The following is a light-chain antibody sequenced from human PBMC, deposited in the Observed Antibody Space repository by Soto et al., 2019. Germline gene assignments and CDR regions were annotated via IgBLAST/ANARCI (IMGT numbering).Light chain of an antibody. CDR2: AAS. V-gene: IGKV3-20*01. CDR1: QSISGIY. J-gene: IGKJ5*01. CDR3: QQSSSSPIT. Sequence: LTMSPVTLSLLQRERATLSFRASQSISGIYLAWYQQKPGQPPRLLMYAASSRASGIPDRFSGSGSGTDFTLTISRLEPEDFAVHYCQQSSSSPITFGHGTRLENK.